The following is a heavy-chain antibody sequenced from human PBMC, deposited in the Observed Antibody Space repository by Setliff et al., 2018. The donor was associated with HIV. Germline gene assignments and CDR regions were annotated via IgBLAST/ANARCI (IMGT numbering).Heavy chain of an antibody. Sequence: ASETLFLTCTVSGDSINKYYWSWIRQPPGKGLEWIGFIYISGSTMYNPSLKSRVTMSLDTSKNQVSLKLTSVTAADTAVYYCARRSIVGSTRGYYYYALDVWGQGTTVTVSS. V-gene: IGHV4-4*09. CDR1: GDSINKYY. J-gene: IGHJ6*02. D-gene: IGHD1-26*01. CDR3: ARRSIVGSTRGYYYYALDV. CDR2: IYISGST.